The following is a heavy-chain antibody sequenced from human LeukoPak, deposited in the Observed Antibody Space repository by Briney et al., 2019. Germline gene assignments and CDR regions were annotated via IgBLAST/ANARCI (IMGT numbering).Heavy chain of an antibody. CDR3: ARRSLIAAEDY. J-gene: IGHJ4*02. D-gene: IGHD6-6*01. CDR1: GDSIRPYY. V-gene: IGHV4-59*08. Sequence: PSETLSLTCTVSGDSIRPYYWNWIRQSPGKGLEWLGYISYSGNTNYHPSVKSRVTISLDTSKNHFSLMLNSVTAADTGVYYCARRSLIAAEDYWGQGTLVTVSS. CDR2: ISYSGNT.